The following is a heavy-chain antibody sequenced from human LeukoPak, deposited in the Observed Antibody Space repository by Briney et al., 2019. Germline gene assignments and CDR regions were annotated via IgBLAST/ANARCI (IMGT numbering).Heavy chain of an antibody. CDR1: GYTFTGYY. J-gene: IGHJ4*02. D-gene: IGHD3-22*01. CDR2: INPSDGTT. V-gene: IGHV1-46*01. Sequence: GASVKVSCEASGYTFTGYYIHWVRQAPGQGLEWMGIINPSDGTTSYAQKFRGRVTLTRDTSTSTVYMELSSLRSEDTAVYYCARAPANKYDSRLTEDYWGQGTLVTVSS. CDR3: ARAPANKYDSRLTEDY.